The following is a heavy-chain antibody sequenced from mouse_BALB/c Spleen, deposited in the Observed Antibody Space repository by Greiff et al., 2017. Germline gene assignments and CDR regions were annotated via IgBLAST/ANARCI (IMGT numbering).Heavy chain of an antibody. CDR3: ARTLLRAMDY. V-gene: IGHV7-3*02. CDR1: GFTFTDYY. D-gene: IGHD1-1*01. J-gene: IGHJ4*01. CDR2: IRNKANGYTT. Sequence: EVKLMESGGGLVQPGGSLRLSCATSGFTFTDYYMSWVRQPPGKALEWLGFIRNKANGYTTEYSASVKGRFTISRDNSQSILYLQMNTLRAEDSATYYCARTLLRAMDYWGQGTSVTVSS.